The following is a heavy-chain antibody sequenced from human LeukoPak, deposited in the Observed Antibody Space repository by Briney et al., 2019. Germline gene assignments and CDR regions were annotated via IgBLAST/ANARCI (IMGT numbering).Heavy chain of an antibody. CDR2: ISYDGSNK. D-gene: IGHD3-9*01. Sequence: PGGSLRLSCAASGFTFSSYGMHWVRQAPGKGLEWVAVISYDGSNKYYADSVKGRFTISRDNSKNTLYLQMNSLRAEDTAVYYCARAGPDILTGYSLDYWGQGTLVTVSS. J-gene: IGHJ4*02. CDR1: GFTFSSYG. V-gene: IGHV3-30*03. CDR3: ARAGPDILTGYSLDY.